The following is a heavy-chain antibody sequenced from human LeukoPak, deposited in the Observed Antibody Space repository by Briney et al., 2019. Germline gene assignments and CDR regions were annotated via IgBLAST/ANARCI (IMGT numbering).Heavy chain of an antibody. J-gene: IGHJ4*02. D-gene: IGHD6-6*01. CDR1: GYRFTSYW. V-gene: IGHV5-51*01. Sequence: GESLKTSFKGLGYRFTSYWNGWVRPMPGKGLGGMGIIYPGDSDTRYSTSFQGQVTISADKSISTAYLEGSSLKASDTAMYYCASWSSSSSFDYWGQGTLVTVSS. CDR3: ASWSSSSSFDY. CDR2: IYPGDSDT.